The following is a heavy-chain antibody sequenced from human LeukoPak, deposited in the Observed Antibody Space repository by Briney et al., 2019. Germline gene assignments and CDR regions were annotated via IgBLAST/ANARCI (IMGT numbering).Heavy chain of an antibody. CDR2: IYYSGST. Sequence: SETLSLTCAVYGGSFSGYYWSWIRQPPGKGLEWIGSIYYSGSTYYNPSLKSRVTISVDTSKNQFSLKLSSVTAADTAVYYCARRQLVRNFDYWGQGTLVTVSS. J-gene: IGHJ4*02. CDR3: ARRQLVRNFDY. D-gene: IGHD6-6*01. V-gene: IGHV4-34*01. CDR1: GGSFSGYY.